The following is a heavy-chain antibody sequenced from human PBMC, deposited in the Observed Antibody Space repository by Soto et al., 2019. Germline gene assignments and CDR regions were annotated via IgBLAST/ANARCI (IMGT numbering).Heavy chain of an antibody. D-gene: IGHD3-22*01. Sequence: QVQLVQSGAEVKKPGSSVKVSCKASGGTFSSYAISWVRQAPGQGLEWMGGIIPIFGTANYAQKFQGRVTITADESTSTADMELSSLRSEDTAVYYCARGGYYYDSSGYPFDYWGQGTLVTVSS. V-gene: IGHV1-69*01. CDR1: GGTFSSYA. CDR2: IIPIFGTA. J-gene: IGHJ4*02. CDR3: ARGGYYYDSSGYPFDY.